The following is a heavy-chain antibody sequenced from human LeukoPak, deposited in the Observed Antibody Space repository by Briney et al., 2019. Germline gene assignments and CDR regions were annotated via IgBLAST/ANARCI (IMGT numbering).Heavy chain of an antibody. V-gene: IGHV1-69*04. CDR3: ARGGGYYDSSGYDLFDI. Sequence: SVKVSCKASGGTFSSYAISWVRQAPGQGLEWMGRIIPILGIANYAQKFQGRVTITADKSTSTAYMELSSLRSEDTAVYYCARGGGYYDSSGYDLFDIWGQGTMVTVSS. CDR1: GGTFSSYA. D-gene: IGHD3-22*01. CDR2: IIPILGIA. J-gene: IGHJ3*02.